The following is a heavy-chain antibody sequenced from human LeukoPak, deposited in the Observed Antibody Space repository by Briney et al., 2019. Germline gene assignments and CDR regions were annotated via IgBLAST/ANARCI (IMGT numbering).Heavy chain of an antibody. CDR1: GFTFSSYA. Sequence: GGSLRLSCAAAGFTFSSYAMSWVRQAPGERLEWVSAISGSGGSTYYADSVKGRFTISRDNSKNTLYLQMNSLRAEDTAVYYCAKDSMEGWPVYYWGQGTLVTVAS. CDR2: ISGSGGST. D-gene: IGHD3-3*01. J-gene: IGHJ4*02. V-gene: IGHV3-23*01. CDR3: AKDSMEGWPVYY.